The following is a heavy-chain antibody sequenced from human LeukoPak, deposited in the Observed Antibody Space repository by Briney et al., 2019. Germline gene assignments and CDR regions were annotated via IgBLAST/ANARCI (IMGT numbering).Heavy chain of an antibody. CDR1: GFTFSSYW. CDR3: ARGYSYGYGRNWFDP. CDR2: IKQDGSEK. V-gene: IGHV3-7*01. D-gene: IGHD5-18*01. Sequence: GGSLRLSCAASGFTFSSYWMSWVRQAPVKGLEWVANIKQDGSEKYYVDSVKGRFTISRDNAKNSLYLQMNSLRAEDTAVYYCARGYSYGYGRNWFDPWGQGTLVTVSS. J-gene: IGHJ5*02.